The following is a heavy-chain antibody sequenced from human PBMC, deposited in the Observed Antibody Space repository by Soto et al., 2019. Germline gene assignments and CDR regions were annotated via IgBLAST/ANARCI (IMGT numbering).Heavy chain of an antibody. CDR1: GYTFTSYD. V-gene: IGHV1-8*01. CDR2: MNPNSGNT. CDR3: ARERTGTASMDV. Sequence: QVQLVQSGAEVKKPGASVKVSCKASGYTFTSYDINWVRQATGQGLEWMGWMNPNSGNTGYAQKFRGRVTMTRNTSISTAYMELSSLRSAEPAVYYCARERTGTASMDVWGQGTTVTVSS. D-gene: IGHD1-1*01. J-gene: IGHJ6*02.